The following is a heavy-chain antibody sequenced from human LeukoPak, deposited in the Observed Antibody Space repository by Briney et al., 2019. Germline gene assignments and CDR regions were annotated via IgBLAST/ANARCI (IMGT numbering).Heavy chain of an antibody. Sequence: GSLRLSCAASGFTVSSNYMSWVRQAPGKGLEWVSVIYSGGSTYYADSVKGRFTISRDNSKNTLYLQMNSLRAEDTAVYYCARGGDCSGGSCYYDYYYYYYMDVWGKGTTVTVSS. CDR3: ARGGDCSGGSCYYDYYYYYYMDV. CDR2: IYSGGST. D-gene: IGHD2-15*01. CDR1: GFTVSSNY. V-gene: IGHV3-53*01. J-gene: IGHJ6*03.